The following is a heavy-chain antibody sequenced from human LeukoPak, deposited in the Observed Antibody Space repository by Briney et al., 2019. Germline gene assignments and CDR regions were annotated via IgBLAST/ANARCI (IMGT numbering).Heavy chain of an antibody. D-gene: IGHD6-19*01. CDR3: ARGSGWYYFHY. CDR1: SVSIRSYY. V-gene: IGHV4-4*07. J-gene: IGHJ4*02. Sequence: SETLSLTCTVSSVSIRSYYWGWIRQPAGKGREWIGRIYSSGSTNYNPPLKSRVTMSVDASKNQFSLKVSSVTGAGTAVYYSARGSGWYYFHYWGQRTLVTVSS. CDR2: IYSSGST.